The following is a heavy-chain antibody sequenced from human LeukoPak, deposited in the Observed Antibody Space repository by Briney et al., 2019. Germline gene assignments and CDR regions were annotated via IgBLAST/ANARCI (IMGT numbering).Heavy chain of an antibody. J-gene: IGHJ4*02. CDR2: INPNSGGT. D-gene: IGHD6-13*01. V-gene: IGHV1-2*02. CDR3: ARVGVAAAGYPFDY. Sequence: ASVKVSCKASGYTFASYYMHWVRQAPGQGLEWMGWINPNSGGTNYAQKFQGRVTMTRDTSISTAYMELSRLRSDDTAVYYCARVGVAAAGYPFDYWGQGTLVTVSS. CDR1: GYTFASYY.